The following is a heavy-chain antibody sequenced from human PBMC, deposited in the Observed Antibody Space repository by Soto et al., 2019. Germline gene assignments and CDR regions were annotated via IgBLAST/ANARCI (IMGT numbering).Heavy chain of an antibody. CDR2: IYWDDDK. J-gene: IGHJ4*02. CDR1: GFSLTTSGVG. V-gene: IGHV2-5*02. Sequence: QITLNESGPTVVKPAETLTLTCTFSGFSLTTSGVGVGWIRQSPGKAPERLALIYWDDDKRYTASLKSRLTITKEASKNQVVLTMASVDPADTATYYCANRILRTVFGLVTTTAIYFDFWGQGTPVVVSS. D-gene: IGHD3-3*01. CDR3: ANRILRTVFGLVTTTAIYFDF.